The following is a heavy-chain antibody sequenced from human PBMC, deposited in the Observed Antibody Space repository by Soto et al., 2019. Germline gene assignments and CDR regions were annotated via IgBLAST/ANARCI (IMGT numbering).Heavy chain of an antibody. CDR2: INHSGST. V-gene: IGHV4-34*01. Sequence: PSETLSLTCAFYGGSFSGYYWTWIRQPPGTGLEWIGEINHSGSTNYNPSLKSRVTISVDTSKNQFSLKLTSVTAADTAVYYCARVGPPADPWGQGTLVTVSS. CDR1: GGSFSGYY. CDR3: ARVGPPADP. J-gene: IGHJ5*02.